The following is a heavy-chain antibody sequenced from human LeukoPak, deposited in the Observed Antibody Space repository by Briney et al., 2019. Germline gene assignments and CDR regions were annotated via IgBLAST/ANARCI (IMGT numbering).Heavy chain of an antibody. J-gene: IGHJ4*02. V-gene: IGHV4-59*01. CDR3: AGHGETGTNSDY. D-gene: IGHD1-1*01. Sequence: SETLSLTCTVSGGSISSYYWSWIRQPPGKGLEWIGYIYYSGSTNYNPSLKSRVTISVDTSKNQFSLKLSSVTAADTAVYYCAGHGETGTNSDYWGQGTLVTVSS. CDR2: IYYSGST. CDR1: GGSISSYY.